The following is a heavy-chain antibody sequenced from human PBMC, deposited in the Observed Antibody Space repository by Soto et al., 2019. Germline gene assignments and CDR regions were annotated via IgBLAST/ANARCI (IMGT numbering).Heavy chain of an antibody. D-gene: IGHD6-19*01. V-gene: IGHV4-59*08. CDR2: IFYSGGT. J-gene: IGHJ4*02. CDR1: GGSINNYY. Sequence: SETLSLTCTVSGGSINNYYWSWIRQPPGKGLEWIGYIFYSGGTNYNPSLKSRVTMSVDTSKNQFSLRLSSVTAADTAMYYCARQQSDWYGYYFDYWGQGTLVTVSS. CDR3: ARQQSDWYGYYFDY.